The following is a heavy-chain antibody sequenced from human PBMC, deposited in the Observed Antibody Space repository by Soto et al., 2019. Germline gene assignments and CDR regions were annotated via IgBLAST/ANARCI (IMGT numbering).Heavy chain of an antibody. V-gene: IGHV1-2*02. CDR3: ARTYYDILTGYKGGMDV. CDR2: INPNSGGT. D-gene: IGHD3-9*01. J-gene: IGHJ6*02. Sequence: ASLKVSCKASGYTFTGYYMHWVLQATGQGLEWMGWINPNSGGTNYAQKFQGRVTMTRDTSISTAYMELSRLRSDDTAVYYCARTYYDILTGYKGGMDVWGQGTTVTVSS. CDR1: GYTFTGYY.